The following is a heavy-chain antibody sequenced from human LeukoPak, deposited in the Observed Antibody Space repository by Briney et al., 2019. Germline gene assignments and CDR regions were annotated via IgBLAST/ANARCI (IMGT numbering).Heavy chain of an antibody. J-gene: IGHJ4*02. V-gene: IGHV3-11*03. CDR3: VGGTAATTRLGGF. D-gene: IGHD6-25*01. Sequence: PGGSLRLSCATSGFTFSDYYMSWIRQAPGKGLEWVSYISGSSAYTNYADSVKGRFTISRDNAKSSLYLQMNSLRDEDTAVYFCVGGTAATTRLGGFCGQGTLVTVSS. CDR2: ISGSSAYT. CDR1: GFTFSDYY.